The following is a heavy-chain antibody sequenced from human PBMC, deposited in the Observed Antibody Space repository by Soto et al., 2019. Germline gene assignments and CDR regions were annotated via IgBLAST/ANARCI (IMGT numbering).Heavy chain of an antibody. CDR3: AKDFCSGWYNGMDV. J-gene: IGHJ6*02. Sequence: EVQLVESGGVVVQPGGSLRLSCAASGFTFDDYTMHWVRQAPGKGLEWVSLISWDGGSTYYADSVKGRFTISRDNSKNSLYLQMNSLRTEDTALYYCAKDFCSGWYNGMDVWGQGTTVTVSS. CDR2: ISWDGGST. D-gene: IGHD6-19*01. V-gene: IGHV3-43*01. CDR1: GFTFDDYT.